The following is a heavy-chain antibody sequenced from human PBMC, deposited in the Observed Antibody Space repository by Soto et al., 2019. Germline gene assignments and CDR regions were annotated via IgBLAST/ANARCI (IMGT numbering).Heavy chain of an antibody. V-gene: IGHV4-59*01. CDR3: AREGSVYGLGLYNWIEP. CDR1: GDSSSSSY. Sequence: PSETLSLTCTVSGDSSSSSYWSWIGQPPGKGLEWIGYIYYRESTNYNSSPKTRITISVDTSKYQYFLRLSAVTAAEAAVYFCAREGSVYGLGLYNWIEPLGQGTLVTVCS. D-gene: IGHD3-10*01. CDR2: IYYREST. J-gene: IGHJ5*02.